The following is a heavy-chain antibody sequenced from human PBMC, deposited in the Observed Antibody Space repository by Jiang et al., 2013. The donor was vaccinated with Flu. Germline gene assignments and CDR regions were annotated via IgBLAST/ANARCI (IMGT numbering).Heavy chain of an antibody. CDR1: GYTFTRFA. V-gene: IGHV7-4-1*02. CDR2: INTNTGNP. J-gene: IGHJ4*02. D-gene: IGHD6-13*01. CDR3: SMTTEIAGIYRLDY. Sequence: QSGSELKKPGASVMLSCKASGYTFTRFAMNWVRQAPGQGLEWMGWINTNTGNPTYAQDFTGRFVFSLDTSVSTAYLQIRSLKAEDTAVYYCSMTTEIAGIYRLDYWGQGTLVTVSS.